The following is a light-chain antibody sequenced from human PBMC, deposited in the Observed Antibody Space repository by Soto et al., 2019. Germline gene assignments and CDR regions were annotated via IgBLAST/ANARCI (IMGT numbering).Light chain of an antibody. V-gene: IGKV3-20*01. CDR1: QSVGSSY. CDR2: GTS. J-gene: IGKJ2*03. CDR3: QQYGASPLYS. Sequence: DIVLTQSPGTLSLSPGERATLSCRASQSVGSSYLAWYQQNPGQAPRLLIYGTSSRATGIPDRFSGSGSGTDFTLTISRLEPEDSAVYYCQQYGASPLYSFCQGTKVEIK.